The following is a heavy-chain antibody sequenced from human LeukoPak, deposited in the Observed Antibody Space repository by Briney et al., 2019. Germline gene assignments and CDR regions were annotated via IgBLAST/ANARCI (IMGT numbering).Heavy chain of an antibody. J-gene: IGHJ6*01. V-gene: IGHV3-23*01. D-gene: IGHD1-26*01. CDR2: NRESGGNT. Sequence: GESMRLSCAVSGFTLSSYGMSWVRHAPGKGLEWVSVNRESGGNTYYEDSVKGRFIISRENSKNAEYLQRSSRRAEDTALYCGRKGEVLTRSYYGMDGWGRAMTVIVSA. CDR3: RKGEVLTRSYYGMDG. CDR1: GFTLSSYG.